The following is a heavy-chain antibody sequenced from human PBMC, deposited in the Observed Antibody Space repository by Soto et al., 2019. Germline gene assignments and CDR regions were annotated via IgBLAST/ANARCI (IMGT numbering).Heavy chain of an antibody. CDR2: ITPRLGIA. V-gene: IGHV1-69*04. D-gene: IGHD3-22*01. CDR3: ARDYYDSSGYSLEYFQH. Sequence: ASVKVSCKASGDTVSSYRINWVRQAPGQGLEWVGRITPRLGIANYAQNFQGRVTIIADKSTNTVYMELSSLRSEDTAVYYCARDYYDSSGYSLEYFQHWG. CDR1: GDTVSSYR. J-gene: IGHJ1*01.